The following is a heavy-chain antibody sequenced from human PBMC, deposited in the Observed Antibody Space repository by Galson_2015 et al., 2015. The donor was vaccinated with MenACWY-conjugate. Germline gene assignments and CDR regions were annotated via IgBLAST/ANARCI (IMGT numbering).Heavy chain of an antibody. V-gene: IGHV3-23*01. D-gene: IGHD3/OR15-3a*01. Sequence: SLRLSCAASGFTFTTYAMSWVRQAPGKGLEWVSAITGSGGTTYYADSVKGRFTISRDNSKNTLNLQMNSLRSEDTAVYYCVRPIMTFVAVRSLDSWGQGTVVTVSS. CDR2: ITGSGGTT. CDR3: VRPIMTFVAVRSLDS. J-gene: IGHJ5*01. CDR1: GFTFTTYA.